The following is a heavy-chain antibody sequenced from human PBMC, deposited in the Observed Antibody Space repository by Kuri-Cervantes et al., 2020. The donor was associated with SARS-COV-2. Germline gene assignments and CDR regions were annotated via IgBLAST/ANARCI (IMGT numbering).Heavy chain of an antibody. D-gene: IGHD1-26*01. CDR2: IIPIFGTA. V-gene: IGHV1-69*13. CDR1: ETTFPNYD. CDR3: ARDEWELRVHSDYYYYYYMDV. J-gene: IGHJ6*03. Sequence: SVKVSCNAPETTFPNYDINWVRQATGQGLEWMGGIIPIFGTANYAQKFQGRVTITADESTSTAYMELSSLRSEDTAVYYCARDEWELRVHSDYYYYYYMDVWGKGTTVTVSS.